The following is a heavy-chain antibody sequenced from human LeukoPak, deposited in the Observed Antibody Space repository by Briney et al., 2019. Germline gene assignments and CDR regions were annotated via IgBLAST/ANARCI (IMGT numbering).Heavy chain of an antibody. CDR2: IYYSEST. CDR1: GGSITSYY. V-gene: IGHV4-59*01. CDR3: ARGMVRDSRYNWFDP. Sequence: SENLSLTCTVSGGSITSYYWSWVRQPPGKGLEWIGYIYYSESTNYNPSLKSRVTISVDTSKNQFSLKLSSVTAADTAVYYCARGMVRDSRYNWFDPWGQGTLVTVSS. D-gene: IGHD4-23*01. J-gene: IGHJ5*02.